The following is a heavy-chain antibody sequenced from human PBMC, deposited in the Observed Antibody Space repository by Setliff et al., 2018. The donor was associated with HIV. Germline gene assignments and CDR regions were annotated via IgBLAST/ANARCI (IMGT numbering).Heavy chain of an antibody. CDR3: GRLSGLPGVWANDH. J-gene: IGHJ4*02. D-gene: IGHD3-10*01. V-gene: IGHV4-59*02. CDR1: GGSVNYNY. CDR2: IYYNGNT. Sequence: ETLSLTCTVSGGSVNYNYWSWIRQSPGKGLEWIGYIYYNGNTKYNPSLKSRVTISIDTSKNQFSLKLNSVTAADTAVYYCGRLSGLPGVWANDHWGQGTLVTVSS.